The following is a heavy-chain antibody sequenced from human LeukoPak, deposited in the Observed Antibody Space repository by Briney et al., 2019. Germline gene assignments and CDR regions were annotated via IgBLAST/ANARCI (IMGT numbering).Heavy chain of an antibody. V-gene: IGHV1-18*01. D-gene: IGHD4-23*01. J-gene: IGHJ3*02. CDR3: AGATWTTVVTPATGAFDI. CDR1: GYTITSYG. Sequence: GASVKVSCKASGYTITSYGISWVRQAPGQGLEWMGWISAYNGNTNYAQKLQGRVTMTTDTSTSTAYMELRSLRSDDTAVYYCAGATWTTVVTPATGAFDIWGQGTMVTVSS. CDR2: ISAYNGNT.